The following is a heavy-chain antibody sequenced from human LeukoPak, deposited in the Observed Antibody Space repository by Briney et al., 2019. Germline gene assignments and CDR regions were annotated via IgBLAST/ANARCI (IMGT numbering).Heavy chain of an antibody. CDR3: ARGGNSSSWYSWYYYYYYMDV. CDR1: GGSISSHY. D-gene: IGHD6-13*01. V-gene: IGHV4-59*11. J-gene: IGHJ6*03. Sequence: PSETLSLTCTVSGGSISSHYWSWIRQPPGKGLEWIGYIYYSGSTNYNPSLKSRVTISVDTSKNQFSLKLNSVTAADTAVYYCARGGNSSSWYSWYYYYYYMDVWGKGTTVTVSS. CDR2: IYYSGST.